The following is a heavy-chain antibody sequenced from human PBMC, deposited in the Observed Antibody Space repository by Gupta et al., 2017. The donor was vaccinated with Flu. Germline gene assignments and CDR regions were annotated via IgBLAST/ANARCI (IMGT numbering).Heavy chain of an antibody. J-gene: IGHJ4*02. V-gene: IGHV3-74*01. Sequence: GPGKGLGWVSRINSDGTRTTYEDSVKGRFTISRDNARNTLYLQMNSLRAEDTAVYYCTRVSWGGPDSYTSNYWGQGTLVTVSS. CDR2: INSDGTRT. CDR3: TRVSWGGPDSYTSNY. D-gene: IGHD5-18*01.